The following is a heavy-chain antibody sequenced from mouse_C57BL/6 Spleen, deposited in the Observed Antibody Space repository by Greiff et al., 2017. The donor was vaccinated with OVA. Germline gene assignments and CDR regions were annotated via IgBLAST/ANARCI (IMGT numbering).Heavy chain of an antibody. CDR1: GYTFTSYW. D-gene: IGHD1-1*01. CDR2: IDPSDSYT. CDR3: ARGDIATRYYYAMDY. V-gene: IGHV1-50*01. J-gene: IGHJ4*01. Sequence: QVQLQQPGAELVKPGASVKLSCKASGYTFTSYWMQWVKQRPGQGLEWIGEIDPSDSYTNYNQKFKGKATLTVDTSSSTAYMQLSSLTSEDSSVYYCARGDIATRYYYAMDYWGQGTSVTVSS.